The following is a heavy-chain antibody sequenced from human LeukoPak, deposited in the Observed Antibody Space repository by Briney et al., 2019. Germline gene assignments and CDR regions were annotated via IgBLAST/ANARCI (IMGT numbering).Heavy chain of an antibody. CDR2: IKQDGSEK. CDR1: GFTFSSYW. CDR3: AREGGSYDYVWGSYRLYFDY. Sequence: PGGSLRLSCAASGFTFSSYWMGWVRQAPGKGLEWVANIKQDGSEKYYVDSVKGRFTISRDNAKNSLYLQMNSLRAEDTAVYYCAREGGSYDYVWGSYRLYFDYWGQGTLVTVSS. D-gene: IGHD3-16*02. V-gene: IGHV3-7*01. J-gene: IGHJ4*02.